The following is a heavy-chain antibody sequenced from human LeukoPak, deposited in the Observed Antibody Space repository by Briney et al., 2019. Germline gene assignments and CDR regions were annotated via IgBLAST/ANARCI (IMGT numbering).Heavy chain of an antibody. J-gene: IGHJ6*04. D-gene: IGHD1-26*01. CDR1: GFTFSSYG. CDR3: AKVGNGLYYYGMDV. CDR2: ISGSGGST. V-gene: IGHV3-23*01. Sequence: PGGSLRLSCAASGFTFSSYGMHWVRQAPGKGLEWVSAISGSGGSTYYADSVKGRFTISRDNSKNTLYLQMNSLRAEDTAVYYCAKVGNGLYYYGMDVWGKGTTVTVSS.